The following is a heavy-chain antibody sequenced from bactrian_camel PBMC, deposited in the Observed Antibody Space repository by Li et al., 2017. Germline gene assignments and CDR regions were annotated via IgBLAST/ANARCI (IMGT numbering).Heavy chain of an antibody. J-gene: IGHJ6*01. CDR2: ISSDGST. D-gene: IGHD4*01. CDR1: GFTLDDHD. V-gene: IGHV3S63*01. CDR3: AAADRLRLYPDYCKLSGDLDFGY. Sequence: HVQLVESGGGSVQAGGSLRLSCTASGFTLDDHDMGWYRQVPGNECESVSAISSDGSTYYADSVKGRFTISQGNAKDAVYLQMNSLKPEDTAVYYCAAADRLRLYPDYCKLSGDLDFGYWGSGPRSPSP.